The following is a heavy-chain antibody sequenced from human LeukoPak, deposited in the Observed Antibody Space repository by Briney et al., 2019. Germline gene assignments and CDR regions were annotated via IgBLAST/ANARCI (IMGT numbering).Heavy chain of an antibody. V-gene: IGHV3-23*01. CDR2: ISGSGGST. D-gene: IGHD2-15*01. CDR1: GFTFSSYA. Sequence: PGGSLRLSCAASGFTFSSYAMSWVRQAPGKGLEWVSAISGSGGSTYYADSVKGRFTISRDNSKNTLYLQMNSLRAEDTAVYYCAKDSVPGYCSGGSCFWGTIAEYFQHWGQGTLVTVSS. J-gene: IGHJ1*01. CDR3: AKDSVPGYCSGGSCFWGTIAEYFQH.